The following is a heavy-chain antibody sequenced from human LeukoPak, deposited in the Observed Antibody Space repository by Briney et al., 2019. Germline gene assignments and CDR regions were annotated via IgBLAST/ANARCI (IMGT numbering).Heavy chain of an antibody. CDR2: IYPVDSDI. V-gene: IGHV5-51*01. J-gene: IGHJ4*02. D-gene: IGHD2-21*01. CDR3: ARAYSREDSNDY. Sequence: GESLKICCKASRYDFITYWIGWGRQMPGKGLELMGIIYPVDSDIRYTPSFQGQVTMSADKSISTVYLQWSSLKASDTAIYYCARAYSREDSNDYWGQGTLVTVSS. CDR1: RYDFITYW.